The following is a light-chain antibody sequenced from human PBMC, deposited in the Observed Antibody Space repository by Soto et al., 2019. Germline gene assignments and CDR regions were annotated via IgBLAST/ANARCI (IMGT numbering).Light chain of an antibody. CDR2: EVS. J-gene: IGLJ1*01. V-gene: IGLV2-8*01. Sequence: QSALTQPPSAAGSPGQSVTISCTGTSTDVGGYNYVSWYQQYPGKAPKLMIYEVSKRPSGVPDRFSGSKSGNTASLTVSGLQAEDEADYYCSSYTTSSNYVFGTGTKVTVL. CDR1: STDVGGYNY. CDR3: SSYTTSSNYV.